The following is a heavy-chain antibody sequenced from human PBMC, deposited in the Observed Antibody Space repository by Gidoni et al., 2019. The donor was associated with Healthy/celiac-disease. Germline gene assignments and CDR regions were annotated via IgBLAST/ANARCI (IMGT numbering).Heavy chain of an antibody. CDR3: ARGLYYYDSSGLFDY. D-gene: IGHD3-22*01. J-gene: IGHJ4*02. CDR2: T. V-gene: IGHV4-59*09. Sequence: TNYNPSLKSRVTISVDTSKNQFSLKLSSVTAADTAVYYCARGLYYYDSSGLFDYWGQGTLVTVSS.